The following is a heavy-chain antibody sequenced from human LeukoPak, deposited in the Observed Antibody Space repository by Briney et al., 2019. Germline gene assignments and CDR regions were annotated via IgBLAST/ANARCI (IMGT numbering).Heavy chain of an antibody. CDR1: GYTFTGYY. Sequence: ASVRVSCKASGYTFTGYYMHWVRQARGQGLEWMVWINPNSCGTNYAQMFQGRVTMTRDTSISTAYRDVSRLISDHTAVYYCXXXDXXXXSGYYKNKEYFQHWGQGTLVTVSS. J-gene: IGHJ1*01. D-gene: IGHD3-22*01. V-gene: IGHV1-2*02. CDR3: XXXDXXXXSGYYKNKEYFQH. CDR2: INPNSCGT.